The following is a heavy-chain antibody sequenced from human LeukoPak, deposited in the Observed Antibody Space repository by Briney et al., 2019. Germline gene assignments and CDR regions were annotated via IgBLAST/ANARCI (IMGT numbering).Heavy chain of an antibody. J-gene: IGHJ4*02. CDR1: RFTFSSYA. V-gene: IGHV3-64*01. D-gene: IGHD3-10*01. CDR2: ISSNGGST. Sequence: GGSLRLSCAASRFTFSSYAMHWVRQAPGKGLEYVSAISSNGGSTYYANSVKGRFTISRDNSKNTLNLQMNSLRAEDTAVYYCVKDRTGTYTLDYWAREPWSPSPQ. CDR3: VKDRTGTYTLDY.